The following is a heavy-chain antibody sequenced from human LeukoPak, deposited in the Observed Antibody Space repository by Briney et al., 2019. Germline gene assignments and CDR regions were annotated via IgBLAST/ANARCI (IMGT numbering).Heavy chain of an antibody. V-gene: IGHV3-23*01. CDR1: GLNFSSCA. CDR3: AKDRDY. J-gene: IGHJ4*02. CDR2: ISESGDAT. Sequence: GESLTLSRAPSGLNFSSCAMSWVRPAPGKGLEWVSAISESGDATYYADSVKGRFTISRDNSKNTLYLQMNRLRVDDTGIYYCAKDRDYWGQGTLVTVSS.